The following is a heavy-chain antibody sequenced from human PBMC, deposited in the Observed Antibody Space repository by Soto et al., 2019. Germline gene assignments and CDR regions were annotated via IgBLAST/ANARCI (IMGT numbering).Heavy chain of an antibody. CDR1: GGTFSNYG. CDR3: ARGDPSTYMRLPFEY. V-gene: IGHV1-69*05. D-gene: IGHD6-25*01. CDR2: IIPLFGTA. Sequence: GASVKVSCKASGGTFSNYGISWVRQAPGQGLEWMGEIIPLFGTANYAQKFQGRVTMTTDTSTSTAYMELRSLRSDDTAVYYCARGDPSTYMRLPFEYWGQGTLVTVSS. J-gene: IGHJ4*02.